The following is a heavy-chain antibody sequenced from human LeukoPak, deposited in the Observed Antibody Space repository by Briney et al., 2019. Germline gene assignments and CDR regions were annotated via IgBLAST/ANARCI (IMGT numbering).Heavy chain of an antibody. D-gene: IGHD3-10*01. CDR3: ARDMVRGYLDY. CDR2: ISGSGGST. Sequence: GGSLRLSCAASGFTFSSYAMSWVRQAPGKGLEWVSAISGSGGSTYYADSVKGRFTISRDNAKNSLYLQMNSLRAEDTAVYYCARDMVRGYLDYWGQGTLVTVSS. J-gene: IGHJ4*02. CDR1: GFTFSSYA. V-gene: IGHV3-23*01.